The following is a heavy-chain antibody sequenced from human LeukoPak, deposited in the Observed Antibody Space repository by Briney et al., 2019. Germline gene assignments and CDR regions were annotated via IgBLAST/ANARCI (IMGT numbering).Heavy chain of an antibody. Sequence: GESLKISCKGSGYSFSTYWIGWVRQMPGKGPEWMGIIYPGDSDTRYSPSFQGQVTISADKSISTAYLQWSSLKASDTAMYYCARHTPLTPYYYYYMDVWGKGTTVTVSS. V-gene: IGHV5-51*01. CDR2: IYPGDSDT. CDR1: GYSFSTYW. D-gene: IGHD2-15*01. J-gene: IGHJ6*03. CDR3: ARHTPLTPYYYYYMDV.